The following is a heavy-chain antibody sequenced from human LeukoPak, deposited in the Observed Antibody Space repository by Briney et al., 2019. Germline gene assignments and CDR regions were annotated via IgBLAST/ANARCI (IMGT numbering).Heavy chain of an antibody. CDR3: ARGRYCSSTSCRYYYYYMDV. CDR2: MNPNSGNT. CDR1: GYTFTSYD. J-gene: IGHJ6*03. V-gene: IGHV1-8*03. D-gene: IGHD2-2*01. Sequence: ASVKVSCKASGYTFTSYDINWVRQATGQGLEWMGWMNPNSGNTGYAQKFQGRVTITRNTSISTAYMELSSLRSEDTAVYYCARGRYCSSTSCRYYYYYMDVWGKGTTVTVSS.